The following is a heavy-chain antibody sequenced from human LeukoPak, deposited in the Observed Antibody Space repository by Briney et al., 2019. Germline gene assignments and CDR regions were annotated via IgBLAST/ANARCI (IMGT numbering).Heavy chain of an antibody. CDR2: ISAYNGNT. V-gene: IGHV1-18*01. Sequence: ASVKVSCKASGYNFTSYGISWVRQAPGQGLEWMGWISAYNGNTNYAQKLQGRVTMTTDTSTGTAYMELRSLRSDDTAVYYCARDLTYGGNTYFDYWGQGTLVTVSS. CDR1: GYNFTSYG. D-gene: IGHD4-23*01. J-gene: IGHJ4*02. CDR3: ARDLTYGGNTYFDY.